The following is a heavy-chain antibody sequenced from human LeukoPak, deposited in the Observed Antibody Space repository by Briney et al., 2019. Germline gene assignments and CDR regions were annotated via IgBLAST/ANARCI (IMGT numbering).Heavy chain of an antibody. CDR1: GFTFSSYG. V-gene: IGHV3-30*18. D-gene: IGHD6-13*01. CDR2: ISYDGSNK. CDR3: AKVRRYSSSWYKDY. J-gene: IGHJ4*02. Sequence: GGSLRLSCAASGFTFSSYGMHWVRQAPGKGLEWVAVISYDGSNKYYADSVKGRLTISRDNSKNTLYLQMNSLRAEDTAVYYCAKVRRYSSSWYKDYWGQGTLVTVSS.